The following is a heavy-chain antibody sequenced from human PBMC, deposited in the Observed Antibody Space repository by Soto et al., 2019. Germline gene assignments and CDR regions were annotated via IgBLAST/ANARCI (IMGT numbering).Heavy chain of an antibody. CDR3: AKDLFIGPAIDY. V-gene: IGHV3-30*18. CDR1: GFTFSSYG. Sequence: QVQLVESGGGVVQPGRSLRLSCAASGFTFSSYGMHWVRQAPGKGLEWVAVISYDGSNKYYADSVKGRFTISRDNSKNTLYLQMNSLRAEDTAVYYCAKDLFIGPAIDYWGQGTLVTVSS. J-gene: IGHJ4*02. CDR2: ISYDGSNK.